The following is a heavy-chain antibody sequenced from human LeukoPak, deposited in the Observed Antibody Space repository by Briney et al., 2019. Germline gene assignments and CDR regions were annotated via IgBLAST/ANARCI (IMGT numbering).Heavy chain of an antibody. D-gene: IGHD2-2*02. V-gene: IGHV1-2*02. Sequence: ASVKVSCKASGYTFTSYDINWVRQATGQGLEWMGWINPNSGGTNYAQKFQGRVTMTRDTSISTAYMELSRLRSDDTAVYYCARAEDIVVVPAAVLFDYWGQGTLVTVSS. J-gene: IGHJ4*02. CDR3: ARAEDIVVVPAAVLFDY. CDR1: GYTFTSYD. CDR2: INPNSGGT.